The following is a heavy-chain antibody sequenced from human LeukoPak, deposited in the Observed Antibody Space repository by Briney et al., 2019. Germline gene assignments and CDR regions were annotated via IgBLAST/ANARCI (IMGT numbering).Heavy chain of an antibody. D-gene: IGHD3-22*01. J-gene: IGHJ4*02. V-gene: IGHV3-23*01. CDR3: AKGITTSVDY. CDR2: IGGSGDST. CDR1: GFTFSSYA. Sequence: GGSLRLSCAASGFTFSSYAMNWVRQAPGKGLEWVSAIGGSGDSTYYADSVEGRFTISRDNSKNTVYLQMNSLRAEDTAVYYCAKGITTSVDYWGRGTLVTVSS.